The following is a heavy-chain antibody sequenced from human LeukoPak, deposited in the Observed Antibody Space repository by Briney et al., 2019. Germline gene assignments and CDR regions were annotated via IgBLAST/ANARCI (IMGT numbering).Heavy chain of an antibody. Sequence: AASVKVSCKASGYTFTGYYMHWVRQAPGQGLEWMGWINPDNGGTNYAQKFQGRVTMTRDMSISTAYMELSRLRSDDTAVYYCARDPSNSGYDYLYYFDYWGQGTLVTVSS. D-gene: IGHD5-12*01. CDR2: INPDNGGT. J-gene: IGHJ4*02. CDR1: GYTFTGYY. CDR3: ARDPSNSGYDYLYYFDY. V-gene: IGHV1-2*02.